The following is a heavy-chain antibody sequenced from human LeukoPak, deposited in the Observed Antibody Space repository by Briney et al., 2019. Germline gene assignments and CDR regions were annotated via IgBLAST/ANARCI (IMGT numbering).Heavy chain of an antibody. D-gene: IGHD6-13*01. Sequence: SETLSLTCTVSGGSISSASYYWGWIRQPPGKGLEWIGNIYYGGNTYYNPSLKSRVTMSVDTSKNQFSLKLSSVTAADTAVYYCARSPGIAAAGTEEYYFDYWGQGTLVTVSS. J-gene: IGHJ4*02. V-gene: IGHV4-39*07. CDR2: IYYGGNT. CDR1: GGSISSASYY. CDR3: ARSPGIAAAGTEEYYFDY.